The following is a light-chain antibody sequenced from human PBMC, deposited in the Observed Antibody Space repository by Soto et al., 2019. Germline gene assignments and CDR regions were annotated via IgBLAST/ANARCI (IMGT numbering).Light chain of an antibody. V-gene: IGKV3-11*01. J-gene: IGKJ1*01. CDR1: QSVRDY. Sequence: EIVLTQSPATLSLSPGERATLSCRASQSVRDYLAWYQQKPGQAPRLVIFDASNRATGIQARFSGSGSGTAFTLIITSLEPEDFCVYYCKQRDNSPPTWTFGQGTNVEIK. CDR3: KQRDNSPPTWT. CDR2: DAS.